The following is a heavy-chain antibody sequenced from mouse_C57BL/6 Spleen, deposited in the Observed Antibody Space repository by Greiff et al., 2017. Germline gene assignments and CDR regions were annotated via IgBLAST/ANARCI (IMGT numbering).Heavy chain of an antibody. D-gene: IGHD1-1*01. V-gene: IGHV1-54*01. J-gene: IGHJ3*01. CDR2: INPGSGGT. CDR1: GYAFTNYL. Sequence: VQLQESGAELVRPGTSVKVSCKASGYAFTNYLIEWVKQRPGQGLEWIGVINPGSGGTNYNEKFKGKATLTADKSSCTAYIQLSSLTSEDSAVYFCAGDYGSSYWFAYWGQGTLVTVSA. CDR3: AGDYGSSYWFAY.